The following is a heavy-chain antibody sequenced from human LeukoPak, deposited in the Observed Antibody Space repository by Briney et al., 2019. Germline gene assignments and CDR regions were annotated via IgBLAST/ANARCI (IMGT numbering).Heavy chain of an antibody. D-gene: IGHD3/OR15-3a*01. CDR2: INAGNGNT. J-gene: IGHJ4*02. V-gene: IGHV1-3*01. Sequence: ASVKVSCKASGGTFSSYAISWVRRAPGQRLEWMGWINAGNGNTKYSQKFQGRVTITRDTSASTAYMELSSLRSEDTAVYYCARENRLTFGFDYWGQGTLVTVSS. CDR3: ARENRLTFGFDY. CDR1: GGTFSSYA.